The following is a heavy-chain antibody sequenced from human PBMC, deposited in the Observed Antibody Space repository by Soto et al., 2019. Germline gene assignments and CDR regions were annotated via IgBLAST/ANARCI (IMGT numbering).Heavy chain of an antibody. CDR2: IRNSGGFT. CDR3: AKYYFATNGPYFFDY. V-gene: IGHV3-23*01. D-gene: IGHD1-26*01. Sequence: VQLLESGGGLVQPGGSLRLSCAASGFTFNNYAMNWVRQAPGKGLEWVSAIRNSGGFTYYADSVKGRFTISRDTSRNTLDLHMNSLRAEDTALYYCAKYYFATNGPYFFDYWGEGALVTVSS. J-gene: IGHJ4*02. CDR1: GFTFNNYA.